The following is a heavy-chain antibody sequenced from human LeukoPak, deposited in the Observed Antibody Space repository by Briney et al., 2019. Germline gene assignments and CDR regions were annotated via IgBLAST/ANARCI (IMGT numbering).Heavy chain of an antibody. D-gene: IGHD6-19*01. Sequence: ASVSVSCTASGYTFTSYGISWVRQAPGQGVEWMGWINSYNGNTKYAQKLQGRVTMTTDTSTSTAYMELRSLRSDDTAVDYCARGSSGWLARDYWGQGTLVTVSS. V-gene: IGHV1-18*01. J-gene: IGHJ4*02. CDR1: GYTFTSYG. CDR2: INSYNGNT. CDR3: ARGSSGWLARDY.